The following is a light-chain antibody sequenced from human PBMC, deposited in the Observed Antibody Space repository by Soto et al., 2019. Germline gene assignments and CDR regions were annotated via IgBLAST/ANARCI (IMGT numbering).Light chain of an antibody. CDR1: SANIGGNS. J-gene: IGLJ1*01. CDR3: GSWDSSLSAYV. V-gene: IGLV1-51*01. Sequence: SVLTQPPSVSAAPGQKVNISCSGSSANIGGNSVSWYQQLPGTAPKILIYEDNKRPSGIPDRFSGSKSGTSATLGITGFQTGDEADYYCGSWDSSLSAYVFXTGTKVTV. CDR2: EDN.